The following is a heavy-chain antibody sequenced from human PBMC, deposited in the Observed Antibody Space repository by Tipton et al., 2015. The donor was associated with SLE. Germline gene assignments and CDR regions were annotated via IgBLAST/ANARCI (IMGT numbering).Heavy chain of an antibody. CDR2: IKQDGSEK. J-gene: IGHJ6*02. D-gene: IGHD2-2*01. Sequence: SLRLSCAASGFTFSSYWMSWVRQAPGKGLEWVANIKQDGSEKYYVDSVKGRFTISRDNAKNSLYLQMNSLRAEDTAVYYCARDTQSSTSLLFYYYYGMDVWGQGTTVTVSS. V-gene: IGHV3-7*01. CDR3: ARDTQSSTSLLFYYYYGMDV. CDR1: GFTFSSYW.